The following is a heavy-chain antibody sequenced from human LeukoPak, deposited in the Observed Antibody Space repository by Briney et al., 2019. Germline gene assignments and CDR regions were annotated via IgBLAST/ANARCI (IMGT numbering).Heavy chain of an antibody. Sequence: SETLSLTCTVSGGSISSHYWSWIRQPPGKGLEWIGYAYYSGSTNYNPSLKSRVTISVDTSKNQFSLKLSSVTAADTAVYYCARVRPGNNYYYYYMDVWGKGTTVTVSS. D-gene: IGHD1/OR15-1a*01. CDR3: ARVRPGNNYYYYYMDV. CDR1: GGSISSHY. V-gene: IGHV4-59*11. CDR2: AYYSGST. J-gene: IGHJ6*03.